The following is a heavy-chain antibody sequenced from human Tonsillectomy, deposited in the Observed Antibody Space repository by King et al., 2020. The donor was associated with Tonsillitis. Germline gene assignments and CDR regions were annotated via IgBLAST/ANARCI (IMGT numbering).Heavy chain of an antibody. D-gene: IGHD2-2*01. CDR3: ARLGYCSSTSCYGYYYYGMDV. CDR2: ISAYNGNT. CDR1: GYTFTSYG. V-gene: IGHV1-18*01. J-gene: IGHJ6*02. Sequence: QLVQSGAEVKKPGASVKVSCKASGYTFTSYGISWVRQAPGQGLEWMGWISAYNGNTNYAQKLQGRVTMTTDTSTSTAYMELRSLRSDDTAVYYCARLGYCSSTSCYGYYYYGMDVWGQGTTVTVSS.